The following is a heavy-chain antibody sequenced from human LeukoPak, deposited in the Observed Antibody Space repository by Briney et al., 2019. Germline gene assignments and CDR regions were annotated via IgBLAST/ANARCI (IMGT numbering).Heavy chain of an antibody. J-gene: IGHJ5*02. Sequence: SETLSLTCAVYGGSFSGYYWSWIRQPPGKGLEWIGEINHSGSTNYNPSLKSRVTISADTSKNQFSLKLSSVTAADTAVYYCARGHRDYDFWSGYLRGDFDPWGQGTLVTVSS. CDR3: ARGHRDYDFWSGYLRGDFDP. CDR1: GGSFSGYY. V-gene: IGHV4-34*01. D-gene: IGHD3-3*01. CDR2: INHSGST.